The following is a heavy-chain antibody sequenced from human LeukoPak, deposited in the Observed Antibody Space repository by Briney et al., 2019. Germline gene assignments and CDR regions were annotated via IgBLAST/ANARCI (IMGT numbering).Heavy chain of an antibody. CDR3: AKMKQWLVRWVDY. D-gene: IGHD6-19*01. J-gene: IGHJ4*02. V-gene: IGHV3-53*01. Sequence: PGGSLRLSCVASGFAVGSNYMSWVRQAPGKGLEWVSLIYSGGAIRYADSVKGRFTISRDSSKNTLFLQMNDLTVEDTARYYCAKMKQWLVRWVDYWGQGTLVTVSS. CDR1: GFAVGSNY. CDR2: IYSGGAI.